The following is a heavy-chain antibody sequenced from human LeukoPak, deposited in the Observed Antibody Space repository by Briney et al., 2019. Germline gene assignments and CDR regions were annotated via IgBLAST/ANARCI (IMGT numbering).Heavy chain of an antibody. Sequence: SETLSLTCTVSGGSISSYYWSWIRQPAGKGLEWIGRIYTSGSTNYNPSLKSRVTMSVDTSKNQFSLKLSSVTAADTAVYYCARGINDYGDNWFDPWGQGTLVTVSS. CDR1: GGSISSYY. D-gene: IGHD4-17*01. V-gene: IGHV4-4*07. J-gene: IGHJ5*02. CDR3: ARGINDYGDNWFDP. CDR2: IYTSGST.